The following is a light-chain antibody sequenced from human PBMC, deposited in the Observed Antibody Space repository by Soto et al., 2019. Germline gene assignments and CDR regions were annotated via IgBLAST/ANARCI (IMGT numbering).Light chain of an antibody. Sequence: QSVLTQPASVFGSPGQSITISCTGTSSDVGGYNFVSWYQQHPSKAPKLMIYEVSNRPSGVSNRFSGSKSGNTASLTISGLQPEDEADYYCSSYTTSSTVVFGTGTKVTVL. CDR2: EVS. CDR1: SSDVGGYNF. J-gene: IGLJ1*01. V-gene: IGLV2-14*03. CDR3: SSYTTSSTVV.